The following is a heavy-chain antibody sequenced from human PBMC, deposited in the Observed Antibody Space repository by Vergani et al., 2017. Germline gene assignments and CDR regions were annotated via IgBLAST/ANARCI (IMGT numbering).Heavy chain of an antibody. CDR2: IWYDGSNK. V-gene: IGHV3-33*08. Sequence: VQLVESGGGLVKPGGSLRLSCAASGFTFSSYSMNWVRQAPGKGLEWVAVIWYDGSNKYYADSVKGRFTISRDNSKNTLYLQMNSLRAEDTAVYYCARSFIAVADPTGWYFDLWGRGTLVTVSS. CDR3: ARSFIAVADPTGWYFDL. J-gene: IGHJ2*01. CDR1: GFTFSSYS. D-gene: IGHD6-19*01.